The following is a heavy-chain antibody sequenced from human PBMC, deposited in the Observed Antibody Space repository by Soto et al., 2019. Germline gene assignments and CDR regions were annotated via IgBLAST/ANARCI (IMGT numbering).Heavy chain of an antibody. CDR1: GYAFTGYY. V-gene: IGHV1-2*04. CDR2: INPNSGGT. Sequence: ASVKVSCKASGYAFTGYYMHWVRQAPGQGLEWMGWINPNSGGTNYAQKFQGWVTMTRDTSISTAYMELSRLRSDDTAVYYCARDCSSTSCRGSAFDIWGQGTMVTVSS. CDR3: ARDCSSTSCRGSAFDI. D-gene: IGHD2-2*01. J-gene: IGHJ3*02.